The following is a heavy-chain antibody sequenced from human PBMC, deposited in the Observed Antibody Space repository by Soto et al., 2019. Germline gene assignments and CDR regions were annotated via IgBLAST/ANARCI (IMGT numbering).Heavy chain of an antibody. Sequence: QVQLVESGGGVVQPGRSLRLSCAASGFTFSSYAMHWVRQAPGKGLEWVAVISYDGSNKYYADSVKGRFTISRDNSKNTLYLQMNSLRAEDTAVYYCARDAGYCTTGVCYGIDYWGQGTLVTVSS. V-gene: IGHV3-30-3*01. CDR1: GFTFSSYA. J-gene: IGHJ4*02. D-gene: IGHD2-8*01. CDR2: ISYDGSNK. CDR3: ARDAGYCTTGVCYGIDY.